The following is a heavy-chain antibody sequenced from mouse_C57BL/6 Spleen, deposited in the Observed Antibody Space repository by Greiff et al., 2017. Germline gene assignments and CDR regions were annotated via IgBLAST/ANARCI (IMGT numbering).Heavy chain of an antibody. CDR2: ISSGSSTI. Sequence: EVKLMESGGGLVKPGGSLQLSCAASGFTFSDYGMHWVRQAPEKGLEWVAYISSGSSTIYYAKTVKGRFTISRDNAKNTLFLQMTSLRSEDTAMYYCSRGDYAMDYWGQGTSVTFSS. CDR3: SRGDYAMDY. J-gene: IGHJ4*01. V-gene: IGHV5-17*01. CDR1: GFTFSDYG.